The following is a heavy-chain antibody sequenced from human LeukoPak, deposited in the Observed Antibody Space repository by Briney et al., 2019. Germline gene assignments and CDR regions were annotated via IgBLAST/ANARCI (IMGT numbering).Heavy chain of an antibody. CDR2: ISWNSGSI. CDR1: GFTFDDYA. J-gene: IGHJ5*02. V-gene: IGHV3-9*01. CDR3: AKAPYSSSWFPRAGFDP. Sequence: GGSLRLSCAASGFTFDDYAMHWVRQAPGKGLEWVSGISWNSGSIGYADSVKGRFTISRDNAKNSLYLQMNSLRAEDTALYYCAKAPYSSSWFPRAGFDPWGQGTLVTVSS. D-gene: IGHD6-13*01.